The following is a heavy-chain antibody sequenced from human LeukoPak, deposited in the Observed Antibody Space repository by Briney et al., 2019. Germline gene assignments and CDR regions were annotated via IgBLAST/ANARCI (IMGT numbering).Heavy chain of an antibody. CDR2: ISGSGGST. CDR1: GFSFGSYP. CDR3: ARGAYGNSGYRFDY. J-gene: IGHJ4*02. V-gene: IGHV3-23*01. D-gene: IGHD3-22*01. Sequence: GGSLRLSCAASGFSFGSYPMGWVRQAPGKGLEWVSAISGSGGSTYYADSVKGRFTISRDNSKNTLYLQMSSLRAEDTAVYYCARGAYGNSGYRFDYWGQGTLLTVSS.